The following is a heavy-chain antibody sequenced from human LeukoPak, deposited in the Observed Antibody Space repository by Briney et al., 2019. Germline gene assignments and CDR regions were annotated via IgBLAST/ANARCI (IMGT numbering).Heavy chain of an antibody. D-gene: IGHD2-8*01. Sequence: GGSLRLSCAASGCTFSSYSMYWVRQAPGKGLEWVSSISSGSSYIYYADSVKGRFTISRDNGKNSLYLQMNSLRAEDTAVYFCARDGPKYCSNGVCYAPVDPWGQGTLVTVSS. CDR2: ISSGSSYI. J-gene: IGHJ5*02. CDR1: GCTFSSYS. V-gene: IGHV3-21*01. CDR3: ARDGPKYCSNGVCYAPVDP.